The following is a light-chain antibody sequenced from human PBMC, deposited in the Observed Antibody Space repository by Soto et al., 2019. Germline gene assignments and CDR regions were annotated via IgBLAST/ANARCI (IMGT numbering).Light chain of an antibody. J-gene: IGLJ1*01. CDR1: SSDVGNYNY. V-gene: IGLV2-11*01. Sequence: QSALTQPRSVSGSPGQSVTISCTGTSSDVGNYNYVSWYQQHPGKAPKLMIYDVTKRPSGVPDRFSGSKSGNTASLTISGLQAEDEADYYCCSYAGSYTFYVFGTGTTLTVL. CDR2: DVT. CDR3: CSYAGSYTFYV.